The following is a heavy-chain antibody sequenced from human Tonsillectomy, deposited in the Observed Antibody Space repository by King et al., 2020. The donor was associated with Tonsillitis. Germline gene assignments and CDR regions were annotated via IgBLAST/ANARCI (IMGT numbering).Heavy chain of an antibody. D-gene: IGHD2-15*01. V-gene: IGHV3-30*04. CDR1: GFTFSSYA. Sequence: VQLVESGGGVVQPGRSLRLSCAASGFTFSSYAMHWVRQAPGKGLEWVAVISYDGSNKYYADSVKGRFTISRDNSKNTLYLQMNSLRAEDTAVYYCAGDRCGGGGFYYYWGEGTLVPVSS. CDR3: AGDRCGGGGFYYY. CDR2: ISYDGSNK. J-gene: IGHJ4*02.